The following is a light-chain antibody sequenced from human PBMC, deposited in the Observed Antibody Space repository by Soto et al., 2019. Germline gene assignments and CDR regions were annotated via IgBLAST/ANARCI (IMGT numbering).Light chain of an antibody. J-gene: IGKJ3*01. CDR2: DAS. Sequence: EIVLTQSPATLSLSPGARAPLSCRASQSVSSYLAWYQQKPGQAPRLLIYDASNRATGIPARFSGSGSGTDFTLTISSLEPEDFAVYYCQQRSNWPLTFGPGTKVDIK. CDR1: QSVSSY. V-gene: IGKV3-11*01. CDR3: QQRSNWPLT.